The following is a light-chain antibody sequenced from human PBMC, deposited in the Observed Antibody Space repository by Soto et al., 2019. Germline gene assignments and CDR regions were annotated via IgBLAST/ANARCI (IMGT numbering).Light chain of an antibody. Sequence: QSALTQPASVSGSPGQSITISCTGTSSDVGSYNYVSWYQQHPGKAPKLMIYEVRDRPSGISSRFSGSKSGNTASLTISGLHTEDEADYYCSSYTSSSILFGTG. CDR3: SSYTSSSIL. CDR2: EVR. V-gene: IGLV2-14*01. J-gene: IGLJ1*01. CDR1: SSDVGSYNY.